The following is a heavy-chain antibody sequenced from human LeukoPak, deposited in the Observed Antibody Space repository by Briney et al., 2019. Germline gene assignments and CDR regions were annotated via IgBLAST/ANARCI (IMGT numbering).Heavy chain of an antibody. CDR1: GGTFSSYA. D-gene: IGHD2-2*01. CDR3: ARDPAIVVVPAATYYYDGMDD. V-gene: IGHV1-69*01. CDR2: IIPIFGTA. J-gene: IGHJ6*04. Sequence: GSSVKVSCKASGGTFSSYAISWVRQAPGQGLEWMGGIIPIFGTANYAQKFQGRVTITADESTSTAYMELSSLRSEDTAVYYCARDPAIVVVPAATYYYDGMDDWGKGTTVTVSS.